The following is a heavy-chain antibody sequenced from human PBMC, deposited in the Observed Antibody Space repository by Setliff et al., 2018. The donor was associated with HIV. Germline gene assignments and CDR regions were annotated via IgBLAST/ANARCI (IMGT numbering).Heavy chain of an antibody. J-gene: IGHJ4*02. CDR2: VNPTGRP. D-gene: IGHD2-21*01. CDR1: GEPFNDFY. CDR3: ATTGQGRAYFDF. Sequence: SETLSLTCTVSGEPFNDFYWTWIRQPPGKGLEWIGDVNPTGRPNYSPSLKSRVTMSLDTSKNQFSLNLKSVTAADTALYYCATTGQGRAYFDFWGQGSLVTVSS. V-gene: IGHV4-34*01.